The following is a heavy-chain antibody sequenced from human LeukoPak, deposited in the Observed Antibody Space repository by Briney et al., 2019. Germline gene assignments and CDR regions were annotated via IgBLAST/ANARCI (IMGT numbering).Heavy chain of an antibody. CDR3: AKDLDCSSTSCYPDY. CDR1: GFTFSSYA. D-gene: IGHD2-2*01. V-gene: IGHV3-23*01. CDR2: ISGSGGST. Sequence: PGGSLRLSCAASGFTFSSYAMSWVRQAPGKGLEWVSAISGSGGSTYYADSVKGLFTISRDNSKNTLYLQMNSLRAEDTAVYYCAKDLDCSSTSCYPDYWGQGTLVTVSS. J-gene: IGHJ4*02.